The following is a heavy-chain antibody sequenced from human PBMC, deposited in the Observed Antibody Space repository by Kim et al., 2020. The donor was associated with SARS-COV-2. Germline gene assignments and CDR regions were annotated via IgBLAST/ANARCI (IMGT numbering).Heavy chain of an antibody. V-gene: IGHV3-9*01. D-gene: IGHD3-10*01. CDR2: NSGRI. CDR3: AKVTGY. Sequence: NSGRIGYADSVKGRFTISRDNAKNSLYLQMNSLRAEDTALYYCAKVTGYWGQGTLVTVSS. J-gene: IGHJ4*02.